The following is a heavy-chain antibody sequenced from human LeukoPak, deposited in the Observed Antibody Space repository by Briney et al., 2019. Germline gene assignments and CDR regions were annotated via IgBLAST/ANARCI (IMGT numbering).Heavy chain of an antibody. CDR3: ASALVSISSSPLRDV. CDR2: IIPILGIA. J-gene: IGHJ6*02. Sequence: ASVKVSCKASGGTFSSYTISWVRQAPGQGLEWMGRIIPILGIANYAQKFQGRVTTTADKSTSTAYMELSSLRSEDTAVYYCASALVSISSSPLRDVWGQGTTVTVSS. CDR1: GGTFSSYT. V-gene: IGHV1-69*02. D-gene: IGHD6-13*01.